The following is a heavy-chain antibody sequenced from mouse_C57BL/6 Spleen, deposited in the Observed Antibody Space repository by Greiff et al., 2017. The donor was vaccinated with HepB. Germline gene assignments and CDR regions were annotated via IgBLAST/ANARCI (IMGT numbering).Heavy chain of an antibody. CDR1: GYTFTSYW. CDR3: AKITTAPDY. CDR2: IDPSDSYT. J-gene: IGHJ2*01. Sequence: QVQLKQPGAELVRPGTSVKLSCKASGYTFTSYWMHWVKQRPGQGLEWIGVIDPSDSYTNYNQKFKGKATLTVDTSSSTAYMQLSSLTSEDSAVYYCAKITTAPDYWGQGTTLTVSS. V-gene: IGHV1-59*01. D-gene: IGHD1-2*01.